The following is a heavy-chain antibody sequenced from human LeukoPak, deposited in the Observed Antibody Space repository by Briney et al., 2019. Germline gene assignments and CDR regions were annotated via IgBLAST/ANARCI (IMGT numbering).Heavy chain of an antibody. D-gene: IGHD2-21*01. CDR1: GFTFSSSW. CDR3: ARDYSYAMNV. V-gene: IGHV3-74*01. J-gene: IGHJ6*04. Sequence: GGSLRLSCAASGFTFSSSWMHWVRQAPGKGLVWVSHINSDGSSTTYADSVKGRFTISRDNAKNTLYLQMHSLRAEDTAAYFCARDYSYAMNVWGKGTTVTVSS. CDR2: INSDGSST.